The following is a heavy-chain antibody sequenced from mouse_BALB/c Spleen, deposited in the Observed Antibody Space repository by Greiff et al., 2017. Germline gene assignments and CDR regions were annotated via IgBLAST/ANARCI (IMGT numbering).Heavy chain of an antibody. CDR2: IWSDGST. Sequence: VQLVESGPDLVAPSQSLSITCTVSGFSLTSYGVHWVRQPPGKGLEWLVVIWSDGSTTYNSALKSRLSISKDNSKSQVFLKMNSLQTDDTAMYYCARHERYDGGYFDYWGQGTTLTVSS. CDR3: ARHERYDGGYFDY. CDR1: GFSLTSYG. D-gene: IGHD2-14*01. J-gene: IGHJ2*01. V-gene: IGHV2-6-2*01.